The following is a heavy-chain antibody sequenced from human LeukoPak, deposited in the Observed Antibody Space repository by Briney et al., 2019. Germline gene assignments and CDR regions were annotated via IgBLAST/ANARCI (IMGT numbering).Heavy chain of an antibody. D-gene: IGHD3-10*01. CDR2: IIPMAGTP. V-gene: IGHV1-69*13. Sequence: GASVKVPCKAYGGTFSSYGINWVRQAPGQRLQWMGGIIPMAGTPNYAQKFQGRVTITADESTRTAYMELSRLRSEDTAVYYCARAPEGGIYGSGVCEVWGQGTVVTVSS. J-gene: IGHJ3*01. CDR1: GGTFSSYG. CDR3: ARAPEGGIYGSGVCEV.